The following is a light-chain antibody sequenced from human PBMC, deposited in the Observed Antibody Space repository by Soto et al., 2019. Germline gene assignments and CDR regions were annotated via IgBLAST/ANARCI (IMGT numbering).Light chain of an antibody. V-gene: IGKV3-20*01. J-gene: IGKJ4*01. CDR1: QSVSNNY. CDR2: GAS. Sequence: EIVLTQSPGTLSLSPGERATLSCRASQSVSNNYLAWYQQKPGQAPRLLIYGASNRATGIPDRFSGSGSGTDFTLTISRLEPEDFALYFCQQDNTWPLTFGGGTRVEI. CDR3: QQDNTWPLT.